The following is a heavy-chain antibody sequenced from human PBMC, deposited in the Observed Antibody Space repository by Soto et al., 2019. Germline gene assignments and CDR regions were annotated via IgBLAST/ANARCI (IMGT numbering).Heavy chain of an antibody. CDR2: IKQDGSEK. Sequence: PGGSLRLSCAASGFTFSSYWMSWVRQAPGKGLEWVANIKQDGSEKYYVDSVKGRFTISRDNAKNSLYLQMNSLRAEDTAVYYCARAQFSYYYDSNGLLGHWGQGTLVTVSS. CDR1: GFTFSSYW. CDR3: ARAQFSYYYDSNGLLGH. J-gene: IGHJ4*02. V-gene: IGHV3-7*03. D-gene: IGHD3-22*01.